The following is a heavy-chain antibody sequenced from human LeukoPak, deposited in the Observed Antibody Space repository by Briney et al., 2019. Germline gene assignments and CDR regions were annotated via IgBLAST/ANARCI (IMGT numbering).Heavy chain of an antibody. Sequence: SETLSLTCAVYGGSFSGYYWSWIRQPPGKGLEWIGEINHSGSTNYNPSLKSRVTISVDTSKNQFSLKLSSVTAADTAVYYCAGLVGRYSSGLYYYYFDYWGQGTLVTVS. CDR1: GGSFSGYY. CDR3: AGLVGRYSSGLYYYYFDY. V-gene: IGHV4-34*01. D-gene: IGHD3-22*01. CDR2: INHSGST. J-gene: IGHJ4*02.